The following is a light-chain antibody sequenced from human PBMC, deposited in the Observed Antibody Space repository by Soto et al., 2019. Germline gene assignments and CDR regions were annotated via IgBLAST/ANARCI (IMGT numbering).Light chain of an antibody. CDR3: QHYNNLWG. CDR2: GAS. Sequence: EIVMTQSPATLSVSPGERVTLSCRASQSVRSNLAWYQQKPGQVPRVLIYGASTRAIGIPDRFSGSGSGTEFTLNISSLQSEDFAVYYCQHYNNLWGFGGETKVQIK. J-gene: IGKJ4*01. CDR1: QSVRSN. V-gene: IGKV3-15*01.